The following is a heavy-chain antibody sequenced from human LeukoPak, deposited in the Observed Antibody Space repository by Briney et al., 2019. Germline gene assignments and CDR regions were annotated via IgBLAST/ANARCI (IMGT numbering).Heavy chain of an antibody. CDR2: IRYDGSNK. CDR3: AKDLTTVTNY. D-gene: IGHD4-17*01. CDR1: GFTFSSYG. V-gene: IGHV3-30*02. J-gene: IGHJ4*01. Sequence: PGGSLRLSCAASGFTFSSYGMHWVRQAPGKGLEWVAFIRYDGSNKYYADSVKGRFTISRDNSKNTLYLQMNSLRAEDTAVYYCAKDLTTVTNYWGQEPWSPSPQ.